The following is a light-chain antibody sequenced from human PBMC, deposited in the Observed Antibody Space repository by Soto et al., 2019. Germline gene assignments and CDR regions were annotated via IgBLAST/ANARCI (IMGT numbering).Light chain of an antibody. J-gene: IGLJ1*01. CDR2: DVS. V-gene: IGLV2-11*01. CDR3: CSYAGSSTHV. Sequence: QSALTQPRSVSGSPGQSVTISCTGTSSDVGGYNYVSWYQQHPGKAPKLMIYDVSKRPSGVPDRFSGSKSGNTASRTISGLQAEEEADYYCCSYAGSSTHVFGTGTKVTVL. CDR1: SSDVGGYNY.